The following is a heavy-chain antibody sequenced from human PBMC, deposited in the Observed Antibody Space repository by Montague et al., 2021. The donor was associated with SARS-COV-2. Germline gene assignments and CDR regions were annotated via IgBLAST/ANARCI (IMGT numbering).Heavy chain of an antibody. D-gene: IGHD3-22*01. CDR2: IYYSGST. Sequence: SETLSLTCTVSGGSISSSSYYWGWIRQPPGKGLEWIGSIYYSGSTYYNPSLKSRVTISVDTSKNQFSLKLSSVTAADTAAYYCARHAYDSSGYSSLWFDPWGQGTLVTVSS. CDR3: ARHAYDSSGYSSLWFDP. J-gene: IGHJ5*02. V-gene: IGHV4-39*01. CDR1: GGSISSSSYY.